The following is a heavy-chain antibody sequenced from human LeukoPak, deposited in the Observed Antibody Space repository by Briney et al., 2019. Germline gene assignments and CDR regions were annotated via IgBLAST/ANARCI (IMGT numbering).Heavy chain of an antibody. CDR1: GYTFAGHY. CDR2: VDPISGAS. CDR3: ARDTAVDHSLGY. V-gene: IGHV1-2*02. J-gene: IGHJ4*02. Sequence: ASVKVSCKASGYTFAGHYMHWVRQAPGQGLEWIGWVDPISGASTYAQKFQGRVTMTRDTSITTAYMELSGLRSDDTAVYYCARDTAVDHSLGYWGQGTLVTVSS. D-gene: IGHD6-19*01.